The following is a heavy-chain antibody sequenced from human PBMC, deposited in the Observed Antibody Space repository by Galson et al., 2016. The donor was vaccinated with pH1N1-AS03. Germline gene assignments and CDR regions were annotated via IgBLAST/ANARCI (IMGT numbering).Heavy chain of an antibody. J-gene: IGHJ4*02. V-gene: IGHV3-53*01. D-gene: IGHD3-16*01. CDR1: GFTINNNY. CDR3: AREPWGSTQGEY. Sequence: SLRLSCAASGFTINNNYMSWVRQAPGKGLEWVAVMYGGGDTFYADSVKGRFTISRDNSKNTVYLQMNSQRDEDTAVYYCAREPWGSTQGEYWGQGTLVTVSS. CDR2: MYGGGDT.